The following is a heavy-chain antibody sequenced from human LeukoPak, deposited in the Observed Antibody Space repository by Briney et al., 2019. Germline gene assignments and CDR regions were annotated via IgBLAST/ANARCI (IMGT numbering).Heavy chain of an antibody. D-gene: IGHD3-10*01. J-gene: IGHJ3*02. V-gene: IGHV3-21*01. CDR1: GFTFSSCS. CDR3: ARETSIIRGVIYAFDI. Sequence: KAGGSLRLSCAASGFTFSSCSMNWVRKAPGKGLEWVSSISSSSYIYYADSVKGRFTISRDNAKNSLYLQMNSLRAEDTAVYYCARETSIIRGVIYAFDIWGQGTMVTVSS. CDR2: ISSSSYI.